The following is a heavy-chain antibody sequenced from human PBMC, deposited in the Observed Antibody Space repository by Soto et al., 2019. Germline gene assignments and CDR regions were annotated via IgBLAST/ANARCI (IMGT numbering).Heavy chain of an antibody. J-gene: IGHJ2*01. CDR1: GFTFSSYA. V-gene: IGHV3-23*01. Sequence: EVQLLESGGGLVQPGGSLRLSCAASGFTFSSYAMSWVRQAPGKGLEWVSAISGSGGSTYYADSVKGRFTISRDNSKNTLYLQMNSLRAEDTAVYYCAKDGDLQIYCSSTSCRYFDLWGRGTLVTVSS. D-gene: IGHD2-2*01. CDR2: ISGSGGST. CDR3: AKDGDLQIYCSSTSCRYFDL.